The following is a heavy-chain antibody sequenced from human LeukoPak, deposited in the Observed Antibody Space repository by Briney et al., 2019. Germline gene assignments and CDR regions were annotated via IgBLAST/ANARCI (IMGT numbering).Heavy chain of an antibody. CDR2: ISSSSSYI. CDR1: GFTFSSYS. V-gene: IGHV3-21*01. Sequence: GGSLRLSCAASGFTFSSYSMNWVRQAPGKGLEWVSSISSSSSYIYYADSVKGRFTISRDNAKNSLYLQMSSLRAEDTAVYYCARGDYDYGDYGDFDYWGQGTLVTVSS. D-gene: IGHD4-17*01. J-gene: IGHJ4*02. CDR3: ARGDYDYGDYGDFDY.